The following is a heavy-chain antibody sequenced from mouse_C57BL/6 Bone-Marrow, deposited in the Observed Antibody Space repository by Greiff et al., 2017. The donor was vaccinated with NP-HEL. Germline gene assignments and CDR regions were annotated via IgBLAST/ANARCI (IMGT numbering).Heavy chain of an antibody. V-gene: IGHV1-18*01. CDR2: INPNNGGT. J-gene: IGHJ2*01. D-gene: IGHD2-10*02. CDR3: ARKGCMGLGYFDY. CDR1: GYTFTDYN. Sequence: EVQLQQSGPELVKPGASVKIPCKASGYTFTDYNMDWVKQSHGKSLEWIGDINPNNGGTIYNQKFKGKATLTVDKSSSTAYMELRSLTSEDTAVYYCARKGCMGLGYFDYWGQGTTLTVSS.